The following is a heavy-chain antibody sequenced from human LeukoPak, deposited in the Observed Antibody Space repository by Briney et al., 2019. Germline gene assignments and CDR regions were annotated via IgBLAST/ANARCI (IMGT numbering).Heavy chain of an antibody. V-gene: IGHV4-39*01. CDR1: GGSISSNSYY. D-gene: IGHD3-16*02. Sequence: SETLSLTCAVSGGSISSNSYYWGWIRQPPGKGLEWIGSIYYSGSTYYNPSLKSRVTISVDTSKNQFSLKLSSVTAADTAVYYCARTYDYVWGSYRSHSFDSWGQGTLVTVSS. CDR2: IYYSGST. J-gene: IGHJ4*02. CDR3: ARTYDYVWGSYRSHSFDS.